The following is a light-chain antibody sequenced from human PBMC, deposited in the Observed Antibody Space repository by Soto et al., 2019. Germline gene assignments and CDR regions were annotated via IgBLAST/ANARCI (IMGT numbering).Light chain of an antibody. CDR1: SSDVGGYNY. V-gene: IGLV2-14*01. CDR2: DVS. CDR3: SSYTSSSTPVV. Sequence: QSALTQPASVSGSPGQSITISCTGTSSDVGGYNYVSWYQQHPGKAPKLMIYDVSNRPSGVSNRFSGSKSGNTASLTISGLQAEDEAAYYCSSYTSSSTPVVFGGGTKLTVI. J-gene: IGLJ2*01.